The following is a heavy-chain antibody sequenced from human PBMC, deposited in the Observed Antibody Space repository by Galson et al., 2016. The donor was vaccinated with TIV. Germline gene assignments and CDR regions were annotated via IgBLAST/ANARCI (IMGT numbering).Heavy chain of an antibody. D-gene: IGHD1-26*01. V-gene: IGHV1-18*01. CDR2: ISAYNGDT. J-gene: IGHJ4*02. Sequence: SVKVSCKASGYTFTSNGISWVRQAPGQGLEWMGWISAYNGDTNHAQEFQGRVTMTTDTSTSTAYMELRSLRSDDTAVYYCARSNGGSYRAPSFDYWGQGTLVTVSS. CDR3: ARSNGGSYRAPSFDY. CDR1: GYTFTSNG.